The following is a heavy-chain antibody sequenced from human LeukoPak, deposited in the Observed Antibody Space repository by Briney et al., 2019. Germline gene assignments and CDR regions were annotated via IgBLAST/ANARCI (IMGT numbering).Heavy chain of an antibody. CDR1: GFTFSSYS. V-gene: IGHV3-21*06. Sequence: PEGSLRLSCAASGFTFSSYSMNWVRQAPGKGLEGVSFMSSSSSSIYYADSVKGRFTISRDNAKNSLYLQMNSLRAEDTAVYYCARGGELERRSLHYLDYWGQGTLVTVSS. J-gene: IGHJ4*02. CDR3: ARGGELERRSLHYLDY. CDR2: MSSSSSSI. D-gene: IGHD1-1*01.